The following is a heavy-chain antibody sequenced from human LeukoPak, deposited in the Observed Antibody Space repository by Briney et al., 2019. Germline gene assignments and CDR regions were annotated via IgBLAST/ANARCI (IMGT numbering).Heavy chain of an antibody. D-gene: IGHD3-16*02. CDR2: ISAYNGNT. Sequence: ASVKVSCKASGYTFTSYGISWVRQAPGQGLEWMGWISAYNGNTNYAQKLQGRVTMTTDTSTSTAYMELRRLRSDDTAVYYCARDQQYYDYVWGSYRYTPFPMDVWGKGTTVTVSS. CDR1: GYTFTSYG. V-gene: IGHV1-18*01. CDR3: ARDQQYYDYVWGSYRYTPFPMDV. J-gene: IGHJ6*03.